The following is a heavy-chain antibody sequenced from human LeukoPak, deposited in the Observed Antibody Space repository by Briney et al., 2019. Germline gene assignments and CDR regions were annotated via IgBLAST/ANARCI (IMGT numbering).Heavy chain of an antibody. Sequence: PSETLSLTCAVYGGSFSGYYWSWIRQPPGKGLEWIGEINHSGSTNYNPSLKSRVTISVDTSKNQFSLKLSSVTAADTAVYYCARHSYYSPFDYWGQGTLVTVSS. V-gene: IGHV4-34*01. CDR2: INHSGST. CDR1: GGSFSGYY. CDR3: ARHSYYSPFDY. D-gene: IGHD3-10*01. J-gene: IGHJ4*02.